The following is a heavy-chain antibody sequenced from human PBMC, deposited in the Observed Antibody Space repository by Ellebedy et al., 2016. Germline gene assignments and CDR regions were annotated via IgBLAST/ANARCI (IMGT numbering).Heavy chain of an antibody. J-gene: IGHJ4*02. CDR2: IYYSGST. CDR1: GGPIASRTYY. D-gene: IGHD3-22*01. V-gene: IGHV4-39*07. CDR3: ARDNYSNTRRYYYFPPYAFDS. Sequence: SETLSLXXSVSGGPIASRTYYWGWIRQPPGKGLEWIGSIYYSGSTYYNPSLKTRVTISIDTSRNQFSLKLGSVTAADTAVYYCARDNYSNTRRYYYFPPYAFDSWGQGALVTVSS.